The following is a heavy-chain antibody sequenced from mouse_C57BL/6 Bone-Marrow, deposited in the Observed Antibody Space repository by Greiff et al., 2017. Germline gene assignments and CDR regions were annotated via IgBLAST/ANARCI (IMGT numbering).Heavy chain of an antibody. CDR3: ARRTTVENYAMDY. V-gene: IGHV5-17*01. J-gene: IGHJ4*01. D-gene: IGHD1-1*01. Sequence: EVQLVESGGGLVKPGGSLKLSCAASGFTFSDYGMHWVRQAPEKGLEWVAYISSGSSTIYYADTVKGRFTISRDNAKNTLFLQMTSLRSEDTAMYYCARRTTVENYAMDYWGQGTSVTVSS. CDR2: ISSGSSTI. CDR1: GFTFSDYG.